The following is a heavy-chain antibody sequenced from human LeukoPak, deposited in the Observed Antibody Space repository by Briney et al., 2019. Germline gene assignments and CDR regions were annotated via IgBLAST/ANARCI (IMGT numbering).Heavy chain of an antibody. D-gene: IGHD5-12*01. CDR3: AKDRATITTGYYYYYMDV. V-gene: IGHV3-43D*03. Sequence: GRSLRLSCAASGFTFADYAMHWVRQTPGKGLEWVSLISWDGGSTYYADSVKGRFTISRDNSKNSLYLQMNSLRAEDTALYYCAKDRATITTGYYYYYMDVWGKGTTVTVSS. J-gene: IGHJ6*03. CDR2: ISWDGGST. CDR1: GFTFADYA.